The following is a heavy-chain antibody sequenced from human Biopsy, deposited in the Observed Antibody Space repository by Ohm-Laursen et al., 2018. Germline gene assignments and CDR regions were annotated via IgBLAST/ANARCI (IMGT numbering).Heavy chain of an antibody. Sequence: SVKASCKASGYSFTSYYMHWVRQAPGQGLEWMGMINPSGSTTSYPQIFQGRVTMTRGTSKSTVYMELSSLRSADTAVYFCARNTGWYGDLYYFDYWGQGTLVTVSS. D-gene: IGHD6-19*01. CDR3: ARNTGWYGDLYYFDY. J-gene: IGHJ4*02. V-gene: IGHV1-46*01. CDR2: INPSGSTT. CDR1: GYSFTSYY.